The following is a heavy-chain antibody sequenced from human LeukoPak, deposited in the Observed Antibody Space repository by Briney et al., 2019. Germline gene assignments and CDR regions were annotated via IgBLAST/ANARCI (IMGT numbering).Heavy chain of an antibody. D-gene: IGHD3-3*01. CDR2: INPNSGGT. CDR3: ASSTYYDFWSGYLPPHWFDP. V-gene: IGHV1-2*02. Sequence: GASVKVSCKASGYTFTGYYMHWVRQAPGQGLEWMGWINPNSGGTNYAQKFQGRVTMTRDTSISTAYMELSRLRSGDTAVYYCASSTYYDFWSGYLPPHWFDPWGQGTLVTVSS. CDR1: GYTFTGYY. J-gene: IGHJ5*02.